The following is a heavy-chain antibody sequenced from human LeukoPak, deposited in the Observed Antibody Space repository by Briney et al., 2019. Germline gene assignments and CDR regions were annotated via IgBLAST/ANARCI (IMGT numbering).Heavy chain of an antibody. CDR2: IGTAGEI. CDR3: ARFYGDYYGYYDY. V-gene: IGHV3-13*01. J-gene: IGHJ4*02. D-gene: IGHD4-17*01. Sequence: GGSLRLSCAASGFTFRSYDMHWVRQATGKGLEWVSGIGTAGEIYYPGSVKGRFTISRESAKNTLYLQMNSLRAEDTAVYYCARFYGDYYGYYDYWGQGTLVTVSS. CDR1: GFTFRSYD.